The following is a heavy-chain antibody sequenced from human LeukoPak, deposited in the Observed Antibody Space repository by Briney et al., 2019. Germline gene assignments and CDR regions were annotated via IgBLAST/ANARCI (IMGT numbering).Heavy chain of an antibody. V-gene: IGHV3-30*18. D-gene: IGHD6-13*01. CDR1: GFTFSSYG. Sequence: GRSLRLSCAASGFTFSSYGMHWVRQAPGKGLEWVAVISYDGSNKYYADSVKGRFTISRDNSKNTLYLQMNSLRAEDTAVYYCAKGRLSSSWYNQDYYYHGMDVWGQGTTVTVSS. J-gene: IGHJ6*02. CDR2: ISYDGSNK. CDR3: AKGRLSSSWYNQDYYYHGMDV.